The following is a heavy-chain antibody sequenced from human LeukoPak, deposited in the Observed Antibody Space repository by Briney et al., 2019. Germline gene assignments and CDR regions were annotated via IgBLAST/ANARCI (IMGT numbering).Heavy chain of an antibody. D-gene: IGHD3-10*01. CDR3: AREGFNYYGSGSYHNWFDP. V-gene: IGHV1-18*01. J-gene: IGHJ5*02. CDR2: ISAYNGNT. CDR1: GYTFTSYG. Sequence: ASVKVSCKASGYTFTSYGISWVRQAPGQGLEWMGWISAYNGNTNYAQKLQGRVTMTTDTSTSTAYMELRSLRSDDTAVYYCAREGFNYYGSGSYHNWFDPWGQGTLVTVSS.